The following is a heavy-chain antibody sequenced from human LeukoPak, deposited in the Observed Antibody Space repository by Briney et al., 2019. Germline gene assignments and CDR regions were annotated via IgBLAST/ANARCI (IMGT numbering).Heavy chain of an antibody. D-gene: IGHD2-2*01. CDR1: GYTFTSYG. CDR3: AGCTIVVVPATYYYGMDV. J-gene: IGHJ6*02. Sequence: ASVKVSCKASGYTFTSYGISWVRQAPGQGLEWMGWISAYNGNTNYAQKLQGRVTMTTDTSTSTAYMELRSLRSDDTAVYYCAGCTIVVVPATYYYGMDVWGQGTTVTVSS. V-gene: IGHV1-18*01. CDR2: ISAYNGNT.